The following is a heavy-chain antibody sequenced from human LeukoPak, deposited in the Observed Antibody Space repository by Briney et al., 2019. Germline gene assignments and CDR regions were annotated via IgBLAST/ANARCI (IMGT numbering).Heavy chain of an antibody. CDR1: GFTFSNAW. V-gene: IGHV3-15*01. J-gene: IGHJ1*01. CDR2: IKSKTDGGTT. CDR3: TTAVVVTAKYFQH. Sequence: GGSLRLSCAASGFTFSNAWMSWVRQAPGKGLEWVGRIKSKTDGGTTDYAAPVKGRFTISRDDSKNTLYLQMNSLKTEDTVVHYCTTAVVVTAKYFQHWGQGTLVTVSS. D-gene: IGHD2-21*02.